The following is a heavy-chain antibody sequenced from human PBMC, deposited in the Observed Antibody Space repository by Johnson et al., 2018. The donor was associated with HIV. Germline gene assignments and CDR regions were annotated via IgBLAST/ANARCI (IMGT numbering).Heavy chain of an antibody. J-gene: IGHJ3*02. V-gene: IGHV3-23*04. CDR3: AKIRSQYTGAFDI. CDR1: GFTFSSYA. D-gene: IGHD1-26*01. CDR2: ISSSGSTI. Sequence: VQLVESGGGVVRPGGSLRLSCAASGFTFSSYAMSWVRQAPGKGLEWVSAISSSGSTIYYADSVKGRFTISRDNAKNSLYLQMNSLRAEDTAVYYCAKIRSQYTGAFDIWGQGTMVTVSS.